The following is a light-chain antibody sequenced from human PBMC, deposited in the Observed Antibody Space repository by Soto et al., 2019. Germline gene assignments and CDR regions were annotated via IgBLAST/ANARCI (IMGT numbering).Light chain of an antibody. CDR3: QQSYSRLRT. CDR2: GAS. J-gene: IGKJ2*01. CDR1: QTINNY. Sequence: DIQMTQSPSSLSASVGDRVTIACRASQTINNYLNWYQLKPGKAPKLLIFGASSLRTGAPSRFSGNGSATAFTLTIDSLQPEDTATYFCQQSYSRLRTFGQGTKLEI. V-gene: IGKV1-39*01.